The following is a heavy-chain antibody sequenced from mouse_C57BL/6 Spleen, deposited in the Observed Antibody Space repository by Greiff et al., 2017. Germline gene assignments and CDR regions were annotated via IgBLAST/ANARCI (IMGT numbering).Heavy chain of an antibody. J-gene: IGHJ4*01. V-gene: IGHV2-5*01. CDR1: GFSLTSYG. CDR2: IWRGGST. D-gene: IGHD2-3*01. CDR3: AKEMGAMDY. Sequence: QVQLQQSGPGLVQPSQSLSITCTVSGFSLTSYGVHWVRQSPGKGLEWLGVIWRGGSTDYNAAFMSRLGITKDNSKSQVFFKMNSLQADDTAIYYCAKEMGAMDYWGQGTSVTVSS.